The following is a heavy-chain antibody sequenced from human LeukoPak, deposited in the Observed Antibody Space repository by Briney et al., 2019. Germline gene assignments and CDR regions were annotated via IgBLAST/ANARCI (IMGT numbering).Heavy chain of an antibody. Sequence: ASVKVSCKASGYTFTSYGISWVRQAPGQGLEWMGGITVYNGNTNYAQKLQGRVTMTTDTSTSTAYMELRSLRSDDTAVYYCARVAGYCSGGSCPRDAFDIWGQGTMVTVSS. CDR1: GYTFTSYG. V-gene: IGHV1-18*01. D-gene: IGHD2-15*01. J-gene: IGHJ3*02. CDR3: ARVAGYCSGGSCPRDAFDI. CDR2: ITVYNGNT.